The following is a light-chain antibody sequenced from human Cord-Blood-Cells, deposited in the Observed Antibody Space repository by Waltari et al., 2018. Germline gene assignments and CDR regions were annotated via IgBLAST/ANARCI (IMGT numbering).Light chain of an antibody. CDR3: QQYYSTPLT. CDR1: QSVLYNSNNKNY. CDR2: WAS. Sequence: DIVITQSPDSLALSLGARATINCKSSQSVLYNSNNKNYLAWYQQKPVQPPKLLIYWASTRESGVPDRFSGSGSGTDFTLTISSLQAEDVAVYYCQQYYSTPLTFGPGTKVDIK. V-gene: IGKV4-1*01. J-gene: IGKJ3*01.